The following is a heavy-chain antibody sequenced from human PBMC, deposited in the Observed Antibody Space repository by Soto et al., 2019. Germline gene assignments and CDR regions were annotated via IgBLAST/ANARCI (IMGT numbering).Heavy chain of an antibody. CDR3: AKDGFSGSGKYYFDY. CDR2: ISDSGDST. D-gene: IGHD3-10*01. J-gene: IGHJ4*02. Sequence: EVHLLESGGGLVQPGGSLRLSCAASGFTFSNYAMNWVRQAPGKGLEWVSVISDSGDSTYYADSVKGRFTISRDKSXYTLYLHMNSLTAEDTAVYYCAKDGFSGSGKYYFDYWGQGTLVTVSS. CDR1: GFTFSNYA. V-gene: IGHV3-23*01.